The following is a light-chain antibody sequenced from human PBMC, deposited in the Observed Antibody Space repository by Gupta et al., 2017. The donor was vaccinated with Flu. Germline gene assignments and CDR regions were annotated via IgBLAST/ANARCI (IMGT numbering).Light chain of an antibody. CDR3: QQRRNCPPFCT. V-gene: IGKV3-11*01. J-gene: IGKJ3*01. Sequence: EIVLTQYPATLSLSPGERATLSCRASQSVSSYLAWYQQKPGQAPRLLIYVASNRATGIPAMFSGSGSGTDFTLSTSSLEPEDFAVYYCQQRRNCPPFCTFGPGTKVDIK. CDR2: VAS. CDR1: QSVSSY.